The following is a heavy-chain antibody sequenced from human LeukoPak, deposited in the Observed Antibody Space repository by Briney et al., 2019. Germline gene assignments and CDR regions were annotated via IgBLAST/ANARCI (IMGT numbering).Heavy chain of an antibody. Sequence: SETLSLTCTVSGDSVSSYYWSWVRQPPGKRLEWIGCIYYSESATYNPSLKSRVTISLDTSKNQFFLKLGSVTAADTAVYYCARVGDWNDLVYWGQGTLVTVSS. V-gene: IGHV4-59*02. D-gene: IGHD1-1*01. CDR3: ARVGDWNDLVY. CDR1: GDSVSSYY. J-gene: IGHJ4*02. CDR2: IYYSESA.